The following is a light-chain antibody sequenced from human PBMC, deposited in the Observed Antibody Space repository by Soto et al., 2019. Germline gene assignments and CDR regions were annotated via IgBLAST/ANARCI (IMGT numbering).Light chain of an antibody. CDR1: QSVTGRY. Sequence: EVVLTQSPGTLSLSPGERATLSCRASQSVTGRYLAWYQQKPGQPQRLLIYAASSRANGIPDRFSGSGSGTDFTLTISSLQSEDFAVYYCQQYNNWPPWTFGQGTKVDIK. CDR2: AAS. J-gene: IGKJ1*01. CDR3: QQYNNWPPWT. V-gene: IGKV3-20*01.